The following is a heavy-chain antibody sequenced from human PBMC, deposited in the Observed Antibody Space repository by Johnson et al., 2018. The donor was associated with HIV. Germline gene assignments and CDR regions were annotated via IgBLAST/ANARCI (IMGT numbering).Heavy chain of an antibody. CDR2: ISSSGSSI. CDR3: ARDAAPWGGDYVGYAFDL. J-gene: IGHJ3*01. D-gene: IGHD4-17*01. V-gene: IGHV3-11*04. Sequence: QVQLVESGGGLVKPGGSLRLSCVTSGFGFSTYYMSWIRQAPGKGLECLSYISSSGSSIYYTDSVKGRFTISRDNTKKSLYLQMNSLTADDTAIYYCARDAAPWGGDYVGYAFDLWGQGTNVIVSS. CDR1: GFGFSTYY.